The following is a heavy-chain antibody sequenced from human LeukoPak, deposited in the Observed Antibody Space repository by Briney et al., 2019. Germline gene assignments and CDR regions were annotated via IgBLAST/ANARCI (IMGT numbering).Heavy chain of an antibody. CDR2: IYYSGNI. D-gene: IGHD3-10*01. CDR3: ARHADSGFGELAFDY. Sequence: PSETLSLTCTVSGGSISRTGYYWGWIRQPPGKGLEWIGSIYYSGNIYYNPSLKSRVTISVDTAKNQLSLKLTSVTDADTAVYYCARHADSGFGELAFDYWGQGTLVTVSS. CDR1: GGSISRTGYY. J-gene: IGHJ4*02. V-gene: IGHV4-39*01.